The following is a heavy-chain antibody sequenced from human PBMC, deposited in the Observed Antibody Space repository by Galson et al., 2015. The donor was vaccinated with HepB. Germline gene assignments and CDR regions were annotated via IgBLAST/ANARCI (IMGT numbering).Heavy chain of an antibody. CDR1: GGSFSGYY. J-gene: IGHJ3*02. CDR3: ARFFYGDYGYAFDI. CDR2: INHSGST. D-gene: IGHD4-17*01. V-gene: IGHV4-34*01. Sequence: ETLSLTCAVYGGSFSGYYWSWIRQPPGKGLEWIGEINHSGSTNYDLSLKSRVTISVDTSKNQFSLKLSSVTAADTAVYYCARFFYGDYGYAFDIWGQGTMVTVSS.